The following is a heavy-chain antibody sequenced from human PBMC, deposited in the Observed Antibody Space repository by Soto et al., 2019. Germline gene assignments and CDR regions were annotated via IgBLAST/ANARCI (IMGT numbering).Heavy chain of an antibody. D-gene: IGHD3-16*02. Sequence: GGSLRLSCAASGFTFASYTMTWVRQAPGRGLEWVSTISAGGGSTYYADSVKGRFTIPRDNSKNTLYLQMNSLRAEDTAVYYCAKDSLYYDYIWGSYRSAYYFDYWGQGTLVTVSS. CDR2: ISAGGGST. V-gene: IGHV3-23*01. CDR3: AKDSLYYDYIWGSYRSAYYFDY. CDR1: GFTFASYT. J-gene: IGHJ4*02.